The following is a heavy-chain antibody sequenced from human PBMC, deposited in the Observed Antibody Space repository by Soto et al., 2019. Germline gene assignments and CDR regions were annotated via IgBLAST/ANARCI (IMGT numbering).Heavy chain of an antibody. Sequence: QVTLKESGPVLVKPTETLTLTCTVSGFSLDNSRMGVSWIRQPPGKALEWLAHIFSNDEKTYSTPLYSRLTISNDNSKSHVVLTMTNMGPVHTGTYYCVRWSGSVAAAGEGRYYYYGMGVLGQGSTVSVSS. CDR1: GFSLDNSRMG. J-gene: IGHJ6*02. CDR2: IFSNDEK. V-gene: IGHV2-26*01. D-gene: IGHD6-13*01. CDR3: VRWSGSVAAAGEGRYYYYGMGV.